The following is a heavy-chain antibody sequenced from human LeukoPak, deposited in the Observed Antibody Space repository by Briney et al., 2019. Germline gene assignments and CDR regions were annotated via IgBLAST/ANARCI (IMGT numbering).Heavy chain of an antibody. V-gene: IGHV4-59*01. D-gene: IGHD1-26*01. CDR1: GGSISSYY. CDR2: IYYSGST. J-gene: IGHJ5*02. Sequence: SETLSLTCTVSGGSISSYYWSWIRQPPGKGLEWIGYIYYSGSTNYNPSLKSRVTMSLDAPKNQFSLELNSVTPADTAVYYCARGGNYWPQWWFDPWGRGTLVSVSS. CDR3: ARGGNYWPQWWFDP.